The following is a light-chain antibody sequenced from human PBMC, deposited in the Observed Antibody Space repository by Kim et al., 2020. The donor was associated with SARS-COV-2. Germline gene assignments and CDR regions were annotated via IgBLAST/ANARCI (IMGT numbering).Light chain of an antibody. Sequence: SSELTQDPAVSVALGQTVRITCQGDSLRNYYTRWFQQKPGQAPVLVIYGKNNRPSGIPDRFSGSSSGNTASLTITATQADDEADYYCNSRDNSGNGLVGG. J-gene: IGLJ2*01. CDR2: GKN. V-gene: IGLV3-19*01. CDR3: NSRDNSGNGL. CDR1: SLRNYY.